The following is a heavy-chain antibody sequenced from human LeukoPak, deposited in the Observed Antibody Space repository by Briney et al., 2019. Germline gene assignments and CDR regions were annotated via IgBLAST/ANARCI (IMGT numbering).Heavy chain of an antibody. V-gene: IGHV5-51*01. Sequence: GESLKISCKGSGYSINNYWIGWVRQMPGKGLEWMGIVYPADSDIRYSPSFQGQVTISADKSISTAYLQWSSLKASDTAIYYCARQEYCSGGSCYTWFDPWGQGTLVIVSS. CDR2: VYPADSDI. CDR1: GYSINNYW. CDR3: ARQEYCSGGSCYTWFDP. D-gene: IGHD2-15*01. J-gene: IGHJ5*02.